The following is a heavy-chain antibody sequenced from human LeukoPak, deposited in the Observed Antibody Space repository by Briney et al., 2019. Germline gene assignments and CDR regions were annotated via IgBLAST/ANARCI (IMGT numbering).Heavy chain of an antibody. CDR2: IYYSGST. J-gene: IGHJ5*02. Sequence: SETLSLTCTVSGGSISSSSYYWGWIRQPPGKGLEWIGSIYYSGSTYYNPSLKSRVTISVDTSKNQFSLKLSSVTAADTAVYYCARGGIVGATVNWFDPWGQGTLVTVSS. CDR3: ARGGIVGATVNWFDP. V-gene: IGHV4-39*07. D-gene: IGHD1-26*01. CDR1: GGSISSSSYY.